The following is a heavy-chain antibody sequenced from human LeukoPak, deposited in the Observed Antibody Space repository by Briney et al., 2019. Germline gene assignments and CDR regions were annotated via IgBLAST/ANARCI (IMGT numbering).Heavy chain of an antibody. CDR1: GFTFSTYE. V-gene: IGHV1-3*01. J-gene: IGHJ4*02. Sequence: ASVKVSCKASGFTFSTYEIQWVRQAPGQSLEWLGWINGDNGNTKYTQKFQGRVTITRDTSASTAYMELSSLTSEDTAVYFCARDLCSGGTCYLSYFDSWGQGTLVTVSS. CDR2: INGDNGNT. CDR3: ARDLCSGGTCYLSYFDS. D-gene: IGHD2-15*01.